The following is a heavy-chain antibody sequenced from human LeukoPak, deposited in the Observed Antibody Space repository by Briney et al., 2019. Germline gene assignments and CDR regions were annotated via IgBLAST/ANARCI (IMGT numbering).Heavy chain of an antibody. CDR2: IYYSGST. CDR3: AGFIVVVPAAMWENWFDP. J-gene: IGHJ5*02. V-gene: IGHV4-31*03. D-gene: IGHD2-2*01. Sequence: SETLSLTCTVSGGSISSGGYYWSWIRQHPGKGLEWIGYIYYSGSTYYNPSLKSRVTISVDTSRNQFSLKLSSVTAADTAVYYCAGFIVVVPAAMWENWFDPWGQGTLVTVSS. CDR1: GGSISSGGYY.